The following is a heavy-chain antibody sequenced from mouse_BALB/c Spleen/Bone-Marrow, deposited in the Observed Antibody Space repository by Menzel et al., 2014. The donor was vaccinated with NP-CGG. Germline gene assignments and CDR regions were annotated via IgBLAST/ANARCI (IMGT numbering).Heavy chain of an antibody. CDR2: IYPGNSDT. V-gene: IGHV1-5*01. D-gene: IGHD3-1*01. Sequence: VTLKECGTVLARPGAAVKMSCKASGYTFSNYWMHWVKQRPGQGLEWIGTIYPGNSDTTYNQKFKGKAKLTAVTSTSTAYMELSSLTNEDSAVYYCTTLARSDFDYWGQGTTLTVSS. CDR3: TTLARSDFDY. CDR1: GYTFSNYW. J-gene: IGHJ2*01.